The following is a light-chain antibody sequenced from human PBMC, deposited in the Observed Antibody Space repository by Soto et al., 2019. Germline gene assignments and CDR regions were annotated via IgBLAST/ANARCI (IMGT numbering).Light chain of an antibody. V-gene: IGKV3-20*01. CDR3: QQYGNPPQT. J-gene: IGKJ1*01. CDR2: GAS. CDR1: QTVLSSY. Sequence: EIVLTQSPGTLSLSPGEAVTLSCRASQTVLSSYVAWYQQKPGQPPRLLIYGASSRATGIPDRFSGSGSGTDFTLTINRLEPEDFGVFYCQQYGNPPQTFGQGTRVEV.